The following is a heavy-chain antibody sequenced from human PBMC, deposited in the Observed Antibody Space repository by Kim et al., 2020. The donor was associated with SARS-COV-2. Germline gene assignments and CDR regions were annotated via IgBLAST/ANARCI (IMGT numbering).Heavy chain of an antibody. J-gene: IGHJ6*02. CDR2: ISYDGSNK. CDR3: ARDRHPPSPPLLAVATYYYYYYGVDV. Sequence: GGSPRLSCAASGFTFSSYAMHWVRQAPGKGLEWVAVISYDGSNKYYADSVKGRFTISRDNSKNTLYLQMNSLRAEDTAVYYCARDRHPPSPPLLAVATYYYYYYGVDVWGQETTVTVSS. V-gene: IGHV3-30*04. CDR1: GFTFSSYA. D-gene: IGHD6-19*01.